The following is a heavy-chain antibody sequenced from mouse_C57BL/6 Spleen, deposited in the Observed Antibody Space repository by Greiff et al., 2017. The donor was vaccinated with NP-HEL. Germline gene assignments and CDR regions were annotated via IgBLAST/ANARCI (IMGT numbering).Heavy chain of an antibody. CDR3: ARGPDYGGAWFAY. J-gene: IGHJ3*01. D-gene: IGHD2-4*01. Sequence: VQLKESGAELARPGASVKMSCKASGYTFTSYTMHWVKQRPGQGLEWIGYINPSSGYTKYNQKFKDKATLTADKSSSTAYMQLSSLTSEDSAVYYCARGPDYGGAWFAYWGQGTLVTVSA. CDR2: INPSSGYT. CDR1: GYTFTSYT. V-gene: IGHV1-4*01.